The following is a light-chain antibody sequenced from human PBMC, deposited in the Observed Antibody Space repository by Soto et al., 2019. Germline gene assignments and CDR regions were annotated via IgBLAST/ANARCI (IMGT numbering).Light chain of an antibody. CDR1: QSISSY. CDR3: QQYYSYHT. Sequence: DIQMTQSPSSLSASVGDRVTITCRASQSISSYLNWYQQKPGKAPKLLIYAASTLQSGVPSRFSGSGSGTDFTLTISCLQSEDFATYYCQQYYSYHTFGQGTKVDIK. J-gene: IGKJ1*01. CDR2: AAS. V-gene: IGKV1-39*01.